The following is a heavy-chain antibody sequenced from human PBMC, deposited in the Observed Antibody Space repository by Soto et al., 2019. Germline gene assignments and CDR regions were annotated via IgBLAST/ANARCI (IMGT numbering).Heavy chain of an antibody. D-gene: IGHD3-22*01. CDR3: ARINYYDSSGYYVGYYFDY. CDR2: ISAYNGNT. Sequence: ASVKVSFKASGYTFTSYGISWVRQAPGQGLEWMGWISAYNGNTNYAQKLQGRVTMTTDTSTSTAYMELRSLRSDDTAVYYCARINYYDSSGYYVGYYFDYWGQGTLVTVSS. J-gene: IGHJ4*02. V-gene: IGHV1-18*01. CDR1: GYTFTSYG.